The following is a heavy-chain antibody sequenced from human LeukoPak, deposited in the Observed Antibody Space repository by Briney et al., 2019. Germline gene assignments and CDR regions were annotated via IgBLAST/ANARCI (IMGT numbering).Heavy chain of an antibody. Sequence: LSLTCTVSGGSIGSGSYYWSWIRQPAGKGLEWISYISLSSSSIYYADSVKGRFTISRDNAKNSLYLHMNSLRAEDTAVYYCAREPDYTSSWGAFDIWGQGTMVTVSS. D-gene: IGHD6-13*01. CDR2: ISLSSSSI. V-gene: IGHV3-48*03. J-gene: IGHJ3*02. CDR1: GGSIGSGSYY. CDR3: AREPDYTSSWGAFDI.